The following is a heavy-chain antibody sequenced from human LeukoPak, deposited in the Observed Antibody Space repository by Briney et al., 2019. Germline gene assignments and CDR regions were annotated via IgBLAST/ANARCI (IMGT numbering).Heavy chain of an antibody. CDR3: ATPSYSSSWGTTDV. V-gene: IGHV4-34*12. D-gene: IGHD6-13*01. CDR1: GGSFSGYY. CDR2: IIDTGST. J-gene: IGHJ3*01. Sequence: SETLSLTCAVYGGSFSGYYWTWIRQPPGKGLEWIGEIIDTGSTKYNSSLKSRVTISVDTSKNQFSLNLSSVTAADTAVYYCATPSYSSSWGTTDVWGQGTMVTVSS.